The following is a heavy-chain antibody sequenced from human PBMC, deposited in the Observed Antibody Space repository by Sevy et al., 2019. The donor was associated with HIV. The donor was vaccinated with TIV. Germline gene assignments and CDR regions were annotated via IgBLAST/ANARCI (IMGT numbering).Heavy chain of an antibody. D-gene: IGHD5-12*01. Sequence: GGSLRLSCAASGFTFSGSAMHWVRQASGKGLEWVGRIRSKANSYATAYAASVKGRFTISRDDSKNTAYLQMNSLKTEDTAVYYCTTPPSHLAWLRPSEDWYFDLWGRGTLVTVSS. CDR3: TTPPSHLAWLRPSEDWYFDL. CDR2: IRSKANSYAT. J-gene: IGHJ2*01. CDR1: GFTFSGSA. V-gene: IGHV3-73*01.